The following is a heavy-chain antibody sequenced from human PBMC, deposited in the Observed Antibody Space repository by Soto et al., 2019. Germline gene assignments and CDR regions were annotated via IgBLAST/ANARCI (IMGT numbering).Heavy chain of an antibody. J-gene: IGHJ4*02. CDR1: GFPFSSYG. CDR3: ARESDGANSL. CDR2: INCDGSNK. V-gene: IGHV3-33*08. D-gene: IGHD4-17*01. Sequence: PGGSLRLSCAASGFPFSSYGMHWVRQAPGKGLEWVAVINCDGSNKDYADSVKGRFTISRDNAKNTLYLQMNSLRAEDTAVYYCARESDGANSLWGQGTLVTVSS.